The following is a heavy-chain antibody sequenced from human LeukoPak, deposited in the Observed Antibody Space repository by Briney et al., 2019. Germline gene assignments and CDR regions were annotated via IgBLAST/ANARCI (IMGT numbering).Heavy chain of an antibody. J-gene: IGHJ4*02. Sequence: GGSLRLSCTASGFTFSNFWMGWVRQAPGKGLEWVANIKQDETEKFYLDSVKGRFTISRDNSKNTLYLQMNSLRAEDTAVYYCAKLAVAGREDVDYWGQGTLVTVSS. V-gene: IGHV3-7*03. CDR3: AKLAVAGREDVDY. CDR2: IKQDETEK. D-gene: IGHD6-19*01. CDR1: GFTFSNFW.